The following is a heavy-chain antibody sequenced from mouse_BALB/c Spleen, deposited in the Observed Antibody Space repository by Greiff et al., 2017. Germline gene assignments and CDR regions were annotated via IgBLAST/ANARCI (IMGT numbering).Heavy chain of an antibody. V-gene: IGHV1-54*01. CDR3: ARRGRPYAMDY. J-gene: IGHJ4*01. Sequence: VQLQESGAELVRPGTSVKVSCKASGYAFTNYLIEWVKQRPGQGLEWIGVINPGSGGTNYNEKFKGKATLTADKSSSTAYMQLSSLTSDDSAVYFCARRGRPYAMDYWGQGTSVTVSS. CDR1: GYAFTNYL. CDR2: INPGSGGT.